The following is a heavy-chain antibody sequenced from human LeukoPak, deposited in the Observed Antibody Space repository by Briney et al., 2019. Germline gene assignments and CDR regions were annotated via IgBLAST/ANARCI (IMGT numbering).Heavy chain of an antibody. Sequence: GGSLRLSCAASGFTFSSYWMSWVRQAPGKGLEWVSSIGSSSSYIYYADSVKGRFTISRDNAKNSLYLQMNSLRAEDTAVYYCARDLTHRRNYDNSGYQIVPAFWGQGTLVTVSS. CDR3: ARDLTHRRNYDNSGYQIVPAF. V-gene: IGHV3-21*04. CDR2: IGSSSSYI. D-gene: IGHD3-22*01. CDR1: GFTFSSYW. J-gene: IGHJ4*02.